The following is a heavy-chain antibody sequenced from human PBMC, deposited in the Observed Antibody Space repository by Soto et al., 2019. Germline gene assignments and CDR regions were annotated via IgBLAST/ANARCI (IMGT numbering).Heavy chain of an antibody. Sequence: EVELVESGGGLVQPGRSLRLSCEASGFTFEDYAMHCVRQAPGKGLEWVSGISLNSGSIGYADSVKGRFTISRDNAKNALYLQMNSLRAEDTAFYYCVKDKGSQWLVSGYFDLWGRGTLVTVSS. D-gene: IGHD6-19*01. CDR1: GFTFEDYA. CDR2: ISLNSGSI. CDR3: VKDKGSQWLVSGYFDL. J-gene: IGHJ2*01. V-gene: IGHV3-9*01.